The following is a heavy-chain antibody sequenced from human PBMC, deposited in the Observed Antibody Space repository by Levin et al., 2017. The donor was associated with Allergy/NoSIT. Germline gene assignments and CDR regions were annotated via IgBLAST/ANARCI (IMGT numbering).Heavy chain of an antibody. Sequence: GGSLRLSCGASGFTFSSYSMNWVRQAPGKGLEWVSSISSSSSFIYYADSVKGRFTISRDNAKNSLYLQMNSLRAEDTAVYYCARVISRARRYFDRTDYWGQGTRVTVSS. CDR2: ISSSSSFI. J-gene: IGHJ4*02. CDR3: ARVISRARRYFDRTDY. V-gene: IGHV3-21*06. CDR1: GFTFSSYS. D-gene: IGHD3-9*01.